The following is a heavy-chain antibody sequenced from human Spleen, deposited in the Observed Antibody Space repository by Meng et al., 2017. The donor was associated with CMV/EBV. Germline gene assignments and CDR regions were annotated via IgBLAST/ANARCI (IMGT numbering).Heavy chain of an antibody. V-gene: IGHV3-7*01. Sequence: GSSLKISCAASGFTFSSYWMSWVRQAPGKGLEWVANIKHDGSEKYYVDSVKGRFTISRDNAKNSMYLQRNSLRAEDTAVYYCEREITGTTEYSYYYGMDVWGQGTTVTVSS. CDR3: EREITGTTEYSYYYGMDV. CDR2: IKHDGSEK. J-gene: IGHJ6*02. CDR1: GFTFSSYW. D-gene: IGHD1-7*01.